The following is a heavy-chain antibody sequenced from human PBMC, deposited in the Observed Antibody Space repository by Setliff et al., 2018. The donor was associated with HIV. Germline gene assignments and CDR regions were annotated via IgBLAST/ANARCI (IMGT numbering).Heavy chain of an antibody. CDR1: GGTFSAYA. Sequence: SVKVSCKASGGTFSAYAVNWVRQAPGQGLEWMGRIISILGTPNYSHKFQGRVTTTADKSTTTTYMELSSLRSDDTAIYYCARDFHVLGYCSADSCPYDASDVGPRDNGHRLL. V-gene: IGHV1-69*04. J-gene: IGHJ3*01. CDR2: IISILGTP. D-gene: IGHD2-15*01. CDR3: ARDFHVLGYCSADSCPYDASDV.